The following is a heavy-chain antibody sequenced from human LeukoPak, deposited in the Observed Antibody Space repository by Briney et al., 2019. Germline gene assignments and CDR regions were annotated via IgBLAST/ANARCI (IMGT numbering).Heavy chain of an antibody. CDR2: IKQDGSEK. Sequence: PGGSLRLSCAASGFTFSSYWMSWVRQAPGKGLEWVANIKQDGSEKYYVDSVKGRFTISRDNAKNSLYLQMNSLRAEGAAVYYCARAGYGSGSYSHPIDYWGQGTLVTVSS. V-gene: IGHV3-7*03. CDR3: ARAGYGSGSYSHPIDY. J-gene: IGHJ4*02. CDR1: GFTFSSYW. D-gene: IGHD3-10*01.